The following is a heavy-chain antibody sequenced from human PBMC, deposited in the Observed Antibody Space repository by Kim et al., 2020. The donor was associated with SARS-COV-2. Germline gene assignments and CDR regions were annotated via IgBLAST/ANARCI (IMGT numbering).Heavy chain of an antibody. V-gene: IGHV1-3*01. CDR2: INAGNGNT. CDR1: GYTFTSYA. D-gene: IGHD3-10*01. CDR3: ARAAMVRGVIMVREHTYWYFDL. J-gene: IGHJ2*01. Sequence: ASVKVSCKASGYTFTSYAMHWVRQAPGQRLEWMGWINAGNGNTKYSQKFQGRVTITRDTSASTAYMELSSLRSEDTAVYYCARAAMVRGVIMVREHTYWYFDLWGRGTLVTVSS.